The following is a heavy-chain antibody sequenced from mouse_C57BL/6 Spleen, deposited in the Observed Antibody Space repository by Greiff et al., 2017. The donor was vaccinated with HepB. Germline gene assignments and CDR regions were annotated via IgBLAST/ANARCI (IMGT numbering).Heavy chain of an antibody. J-gene: IGHJ4*01. V-gene: IGHV1-72*01. CDR3: ARYDYYGSSYYAMDY. CDR1: GYTFTSYW. D-gene: IGHD1-1*01. CDR2: IDPNSGGT. Sequence: QVQLQPGAELVKPGASVKLSCKASGYTFTSYWMHWVKQRPGRGLEWIGRIDPNSGGTKYNEKFKSKATLTVDKPSSTAYMQLSSLTSEDSAVYYCARYDYYGSSYYAMDYWGQGTSVTVSS.